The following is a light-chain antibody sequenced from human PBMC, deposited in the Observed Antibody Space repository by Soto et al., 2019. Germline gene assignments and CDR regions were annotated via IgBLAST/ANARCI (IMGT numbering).Light chain of an antibody. CDR1: SSDVGGYNY. J-gene: IGLJ1*01. V-gene: IGLV2-14*01. CDR2: EVS. Sequence: QSVLTQPASVSGSPGHSITISCTGTSSDVGGYNYVSWYQQHPGKAPKLMIYEVSNRPSGVSNRFSGSKSGNTASLTISGLQAEDEADYSCSSYTRRSTFVFGTGTKLTVL. CDR3: SSYTRRSTFV.